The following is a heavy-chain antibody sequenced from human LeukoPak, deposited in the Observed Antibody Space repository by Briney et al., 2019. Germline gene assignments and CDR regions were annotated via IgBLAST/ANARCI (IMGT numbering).Heavy chain of an antibody. CDR1: GYTFSAYH. J-gene: IGHJ4*02. CDR2: INPNSGGT. V-gene: IGHV1-2*02. Sequence: ASVKVSCKASGYTFSAYHIHWVRQAPGQGLEWMGWINPNSGGTNNAQKFQGRVTMTRDTSISTAYMELSRLRSDDTAVFYCARQPDYGDYSGAIYYFDYWGQGTLVTVSS. CDR3: ARQPDYGDYSGAIYYFDY. D-gene: IGHD4-17*01.